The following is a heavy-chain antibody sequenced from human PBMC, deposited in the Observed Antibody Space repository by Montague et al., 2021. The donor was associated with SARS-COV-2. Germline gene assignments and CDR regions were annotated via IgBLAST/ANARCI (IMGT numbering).Heavy chain of an antibody. V-gene: IGHV4-34*01. CDR3: SRGERRKVRWGPGRGSEIDTDFGLDV. Sequence: SETLSLTCAVYGGSFSSYDYAWVRHSPTTGLEWIGKIHHCGKPTXXPTXXXRVPISVDTSKNQFSLNLRSVSAADAAVNYCSRGERRKVRWGPGRGSEIDTDFGLDVWGQGTTVIISS. J-gene: IGHJ6*01. D-gene: IGHD2-15*01. CDR1: GGSFSSYD. CDR2: IHHCGKP.